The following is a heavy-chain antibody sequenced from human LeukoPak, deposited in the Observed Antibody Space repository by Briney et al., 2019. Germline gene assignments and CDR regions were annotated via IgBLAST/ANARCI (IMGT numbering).Heavy chain of an antibody. CDR3: ARHRLTTVTTNWFDP. CDR1: GGSISSYY. CDR2: IYYSGST. Sequence: SATLSLTCTVSGGSISSYYWSWIRQPPGKGLEWLGYIYYSGSTNYNPSLKSRVTISVDTSKNQFSLKLSSVTAADTPVYYCARHRLTTVTTNWFDPWGQGTLVTVSS. J-gene: IGHJ5*02. V-gene: IGHV4-59*08. D-gene: IGHD4-17*01.